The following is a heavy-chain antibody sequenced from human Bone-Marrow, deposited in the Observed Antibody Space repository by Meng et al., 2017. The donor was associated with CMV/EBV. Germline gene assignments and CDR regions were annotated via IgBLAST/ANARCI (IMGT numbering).Heavy chain of an antibody. CDR2: IYYSGST. V-gene: IGHV4-31*03. J-gene: IGHJ4*02. CDR1: GGSISSGGYY. CDR3: ARSQAARGIFDY. Sequence: CTVSGGSISSGGYYWSWIRQHPGKGLEWIGYIYYSGSTYYNPSLKSRVTISVDTSKNQFSLRLSSVTAADTAVYYCARSQAARGIFDYWGQGTLVTVS. D-gene: IGHD6-6*01.